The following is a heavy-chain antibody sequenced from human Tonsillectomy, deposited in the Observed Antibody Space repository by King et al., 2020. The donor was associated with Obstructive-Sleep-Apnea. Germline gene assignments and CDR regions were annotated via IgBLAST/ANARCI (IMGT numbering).Heavy chain of an antibody. CDR1: GYTFTSYG. V-gene: IGHV1-18*04. CDR2: ISASNGNT. CDR3: ARPYCSSTSCNDAFDI. J-gene: IGHJ3*02. Sequence: QLVQSGAEVKKPGASVKVSCKASGYTFTSYGISWVRQAPGQGLEWMGWISASNGNTNCAQKLQGRVTLTTDASTSAAYMERRRLRSDDTAVYFCARPYCSSTSCNDAFDIWGQGTMVTVSS. D-gene: IGHD2-2*01.